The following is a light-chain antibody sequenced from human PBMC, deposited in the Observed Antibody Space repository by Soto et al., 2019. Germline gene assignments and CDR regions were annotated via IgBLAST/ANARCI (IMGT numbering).Light chain of an antibody. CDR3: TSYSSIPPHVL. CDR1: SGDIGSYNR. Sequence: QSVLTQPASVSGSPGQSITISCTGTSGDIGSYNRVSWYQQHPGKAPKLIIFEVTYRFSGVSGRFSASKSANTASLTISGLQPEDEAVYYCTSYSSIPPHVLFGGGTKLTVL. J-gene: IGLJ2*01. V-gene: IGLV2-14*01. CDR2: EVT.